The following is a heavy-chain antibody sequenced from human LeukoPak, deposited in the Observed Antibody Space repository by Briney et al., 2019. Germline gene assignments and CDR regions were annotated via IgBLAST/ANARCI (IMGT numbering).Heavy chain of an antibody. Sequence: GASVKVSCKASGYTFTSYDINWVRQATGQGLEWMGWMNPNSGNTGYAQKFQGRVTMTRNTSISTAYMELSSLRSEDTAVYYCARGMRTTGTTDHWGQGTLVTVSS. V-gene: IGHV1-8*01. CDR3: ARGMRTTGTTDH. CDR1: GYTFTSYD. CDR2: MNPNSGNT. J-gene: IGHJ4*02. D-gene: IGHD1-1*01.